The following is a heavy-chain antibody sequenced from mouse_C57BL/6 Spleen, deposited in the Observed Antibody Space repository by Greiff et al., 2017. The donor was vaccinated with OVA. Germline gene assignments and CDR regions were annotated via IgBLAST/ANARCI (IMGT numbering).Heavy chain of an antibody. CDR3: ATQTAQATWDGFAY. D-gene: IGHD3-2*02. CDR1: GYTFTGYW. CDR2: ILPGSGST. V-gene: IGHV1-9*01. J-gene: IGHJ3*01. Sequence: QVQLQQSGAELMKPGASVKLSCTATGYTFTGYWIAWVKQRPGHGLEWIGEILPGSGSTNYAEKLKGRATFTADTSSNTAYLQLSSLTTEDSDIYICATQTAQATWDGFAYWGQGTLVTVSA.